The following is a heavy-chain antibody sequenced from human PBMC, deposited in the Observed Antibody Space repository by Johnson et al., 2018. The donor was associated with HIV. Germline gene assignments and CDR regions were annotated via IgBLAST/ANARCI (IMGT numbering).Heavy chain of an antibody. D-gene: IGHD2-8*02. CDR1: GFTFDDYA. Sequence: EVQLVESGGGVVRPGGSLRLSCVGSGFTFDDYALSWVRQLPGKGLEWVSGISWNGGSTAYADSVKGRFTISRDNAKNSLYLQMHSLRVEDTASYYCARDLVGSPRAFDIWGQGTMVTISS. J-gene: IGHJ3*02. CDR3: ARDLVGSPRAFDI. V-gene: IGHV3-20*04. CDR2: ISWNGGST.